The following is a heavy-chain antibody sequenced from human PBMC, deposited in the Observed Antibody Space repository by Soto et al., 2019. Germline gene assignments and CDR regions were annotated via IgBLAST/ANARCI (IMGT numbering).Heavy chain of an antibody. V-gene: IGHV1-58*01. CDR1: GFTFTSSA. CDR2: IVVGSGNT. CDR3: AARSLANPYDYVWGDFFDY. J-gene: IGHJ4*02. D-gene: IGHD3-16*01. Sequence: QMQLVQSGPEVKKPGTSVKVSCKASGFTFTSSAVQWVRQARGQRLEWIGWIVVGSGNTNYAQKFQERVTITRDMSTSTAHMELSSLRSEDTAVYYCAARSLANPYDYVWGDFFDYWGQGTLVTVSS.